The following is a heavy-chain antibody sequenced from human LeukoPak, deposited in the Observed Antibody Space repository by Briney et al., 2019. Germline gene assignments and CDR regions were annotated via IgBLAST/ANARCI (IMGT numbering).Heavy chain of an antibody. D-gene: IGHD5-24*01. CDR3: AKMGDGYNYYFDY. V-gene: IGHV3-30*04. J-gene: IGHJ4*02. CDR1: GFTFSSYA. Sequence: GGSLRLSCAASGFTFSSYAMHWVRQAPGKGLEWVAVISYDGSNKYYADSVKGRFTISRDNSKNSLYLQMNSLRTEDTALYYCAKMGDGYNYYFDYWGQGTLVTVSS. CDR2: ISYDGSNK.